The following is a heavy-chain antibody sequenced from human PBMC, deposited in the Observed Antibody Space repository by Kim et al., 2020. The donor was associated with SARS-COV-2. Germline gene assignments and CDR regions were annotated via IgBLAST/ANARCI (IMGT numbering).Heavy chain of an antibody. CDR3: AKLSIWFGEERYYFDY. V-gene: IGHV3-30*18. CDR2: ISYDGSNK. CDR1: GFTFSTYG. D-gene: IGHD3-10*01. J-gene: IGHJ4*01. Sequence: GGSLRLSCAASGFTFSTYGMHWVRQAPGKGLEWVAVISYDGSNKYYADSVKGRFTISRDNSKNTLYLQMNSLRAEDTAVYYCAKLSIWFGEERYYFDYWG.